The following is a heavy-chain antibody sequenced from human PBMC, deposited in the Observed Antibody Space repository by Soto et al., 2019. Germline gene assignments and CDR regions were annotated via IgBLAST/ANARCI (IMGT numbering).Heavy chain of an antibody. CDR1: GFTFSSYA. CDR3: ARYTGYSSSWPNYDY. J-gene: IGHJ4*02. V-gene: IGHV3-30-3*01. CDR2: ISYDGSNK. D-gene: IGHD6-13*01. Sequence: GGSLRLSCAASGFTFSSYAMHWVRQAPGKGLEWVAVISYDGSNKYYADSVKGRFTISRDNSKNTLYLQMNSLRAEDTAVYYCARYTGYSSSWPNYDYWGQGTLVTVSS.